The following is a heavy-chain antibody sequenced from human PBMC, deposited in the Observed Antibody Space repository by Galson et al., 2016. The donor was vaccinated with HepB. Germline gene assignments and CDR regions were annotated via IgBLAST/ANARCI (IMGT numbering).Heavy chain of an antibody. CDR2: ISGGGSTT. J-gene: IGHJ1*01. Sequence: SLRLSCAASGFTFSSYSINWVRQAPGRGLEWVAYISGGGSTTRYADSVKGRFIISRDDAKNSVYLQMDSLRDEDTAVYYCARPYNYYMSDYHQYFQHWGQGTLMTVSA. CDR1: GFTFSSYS. D-gene: IGHD3-10*01. CDR3: ARPYNYYMSDYHQYFQH. V-gene: IGHV3-48*02.